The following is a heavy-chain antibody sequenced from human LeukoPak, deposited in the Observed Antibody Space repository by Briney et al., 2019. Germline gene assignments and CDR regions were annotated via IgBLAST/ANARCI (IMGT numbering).Heavy chain of an antibody. V-gene: IGHV5-51*01. D-gene: IGHD4-17*01. J-gene: IGHJ5*02. Sequence: GESLKISCVASGYQFTDYWIGWVRQMPGKGLEWMVMIYPGDSDTRYSPSFQGQVTISADNSINTAYLQWSSLKASDTAMYYCARRHYADSFSLDPWGQGTLVTVSS. CDR3: ARRHYADSFSLDP. CDR2: IYPGDSDT. CDR1: GYQFTDYW.